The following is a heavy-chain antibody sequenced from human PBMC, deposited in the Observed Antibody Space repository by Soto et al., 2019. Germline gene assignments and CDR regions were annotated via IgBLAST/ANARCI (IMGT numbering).Heavy chain of an antibody. J-gene: IGHJ4*02. Sequence: QTGGSLRLSCAASGFPVNSNYMGWVRQTPGKGLEWVSLIYTVGSTYYADSVKGRFTISRDDSKNTLHLQMNSLRAEDTAIYYCARAVEDRRFDYWGQGSVVTVSS. CDR3: ARAVEDRRFDY. V-gene: IGHV3-53*01. CDR1: GFPVNSNY. CDR2: IYTVGST.